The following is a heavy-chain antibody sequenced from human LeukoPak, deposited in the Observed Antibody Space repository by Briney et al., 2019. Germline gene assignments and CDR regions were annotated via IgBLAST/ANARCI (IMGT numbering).Heavy chain of an antibody. CDR1: GYTFTGYY. J-gene: IGHJ6*03. CDR3: ARDREYCGGDCYSYYYYYMDV. V-gene: IGHV1-2*02. Sequence: ASVKVSCKASGYTFTGYYMHWVRQAPGQGLEWMGWINPNSGGTNYAQKFQGRVTMTRDTSISTAYMEQSRLRSDDTAVYYCARDREYCGGDCYSYYYYYMDVWGKGTTVTVSS. D-gene: IGHD2-21*02. CDR2: INPNSGGT.